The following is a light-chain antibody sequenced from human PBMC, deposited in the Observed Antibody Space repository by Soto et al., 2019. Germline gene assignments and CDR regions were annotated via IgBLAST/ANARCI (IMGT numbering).Light chain of an antibody. V-gene: IGKV3-20*01. J-gene: IGKJ1*01. CDR1: QSVSSSY. CDR3: QQYGSSLLWT. CDR2: GAS. Sequence: EIVLTQSPGTLSLYPGERATLSCRASQSVSSSYLAWYQQKPGQAPRLLIYGASSRATGIPDRFSGSGSGTDFTLTISRLEPEDFAVYYCQQYGSSLLWTFGQGTKVEIK.